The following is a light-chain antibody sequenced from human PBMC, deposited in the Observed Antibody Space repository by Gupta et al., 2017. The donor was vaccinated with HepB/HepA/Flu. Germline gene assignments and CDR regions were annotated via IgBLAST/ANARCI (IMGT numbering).Light chain of an antibody. CDR2: GNN. CDR3: QSYDSSRRGVV. CDR1: SSNFGAGYN. J-gene: IGLJ2*01. V-gene: IGLV1-40*01. Sequence: SVLTQPPSVSGAPGQRVTISCTGSSSNFGAGYNVHWYQQFPRTAPKLLIYGNNNRPSGVPDRFSGSQSGTSASLTITGLQEADEDDYYCQSYDSSRRGVVFGGGTKLNVL.